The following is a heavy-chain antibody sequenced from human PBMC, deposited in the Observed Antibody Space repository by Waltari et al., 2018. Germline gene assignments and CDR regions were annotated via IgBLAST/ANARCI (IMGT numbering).Heavy chain of an antibody. Sequence: EVQLVESGGGLVQPGGSLRLSCAVSGFLYNDYWMDWVRQAPGQGVVWVSRIKRDGTNIKYADSVRGRFTISRDSAKNTFYLQMNSLRAEDTAVYYCTRNPGYWGQGTLVTVAS. D-gene: IGHD2-15*01. V-gene: IGHV3-74*03. CDR3: TRNPGY. CDR2: IKRDGTNI. CDR1: GFLYNDYW. J-gene: IGHJ4*02.